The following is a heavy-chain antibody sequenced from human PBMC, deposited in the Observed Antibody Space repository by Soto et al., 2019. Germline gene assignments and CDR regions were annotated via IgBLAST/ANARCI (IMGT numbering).Heavy chain of an antibody. Sequence: QITLNESGPTVVRPTENLTLTCRFSGFSLTTSGVGVGWIRQSPGKAPEWLALIYWDDDKRYSASLKSRLTITKDTSKNQVVLTVSDLDPTDTATYYCAHRVLRTVFGLVTTTAIYFDFWGQGTPVAVSS. CDR1: GFSLTTSGVG. CDR3: AHRVLRTVFGLVTTTAIYFDF. CDR2: IYWDDDK. V-gene: IGHV2-5*02. J-gene: IGHJ4*02. D-gene: IGHD3-3*01.